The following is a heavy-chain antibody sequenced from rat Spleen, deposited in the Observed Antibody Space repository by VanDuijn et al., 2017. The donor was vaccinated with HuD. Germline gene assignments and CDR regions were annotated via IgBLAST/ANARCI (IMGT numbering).Heavy chain of an antibody. CDR1: GFTFSDYY. CDR2: ISYDDSRT. J-gene: IGHJ2*01. V-gene: IGHV5-29*01. D-gene: IGHD1-4*01. Sequence: EVQLVESDGGLVQPGRSLKLSCAASGFTFSDYYMAWVRQAPTKGLEWVATISYDDSRTYYRDSVKGRFTISRNNAKSTLYLQMSSLRSEDTATYYCSPLPGRNLAYWGQGVMVTVSS. CDR3: SPLPGRNLAY.